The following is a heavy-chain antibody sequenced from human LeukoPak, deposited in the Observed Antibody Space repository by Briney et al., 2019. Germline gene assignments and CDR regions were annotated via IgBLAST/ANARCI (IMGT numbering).Heavy chain of an antibody. D-gene: IGHD5-24*01. CDR3: ASGRGRWLQIDY. Sequence: SVKVSCKASGGTSSSYAISWVRQAPGQGLEWMGGIIPIFGTANYAQKFQGRVTITADESTSTAYMELGSLRSEDTAVYYCASGRGRWLQIDYWGQGTLVTVSS. CDR2: IIPIFGTA. CDR1: GGTSSSYA. J-gene: IGHJ4*02. V-gene: IGHV1-69*13.